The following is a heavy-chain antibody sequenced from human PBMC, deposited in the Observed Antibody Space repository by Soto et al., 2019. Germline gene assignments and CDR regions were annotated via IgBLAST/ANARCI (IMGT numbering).Heavy chain of an antibody. CDR2: ISYDGSNK. CDR3: ARDRRSSSWYGGRSYYYGMDV. Sequence: GGSLRLSCAASGFTFSSYAMHGVRQAPGKGLEWVAVISYDGSNKYYADSVKGRFTISRDNSKNTLYLQMNSLRAEDTAVYYCARDRRSSSWYGGRSYYYGMDVWGQGTTVTVSS. D-gene: IGHD6-13*01. J-gene: IGHJ6*02. CDR1: GFTFSSYA. V-gene: IGHV3-30-3*01.